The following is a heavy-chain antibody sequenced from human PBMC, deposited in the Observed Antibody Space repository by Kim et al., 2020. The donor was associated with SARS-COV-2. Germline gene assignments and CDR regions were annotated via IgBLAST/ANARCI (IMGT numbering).Heavy chain of an antibody. V-gene: IGHV4-34*01. J-gene: IGHJ4*02. CDR1: GGSFSGYY. D-gene: IGHD3-9*01. CDR3: ARAFSTGILDY. Sequence: SETLSLTCAVYGGSFSGYYWSWIRQPPGKGLEWIGEINHSGSTNYNPSLKSRVTISVDTSKNQFSLKLSSVTAADTAVYYCARAFSTGILDYWGQGTLVTVSS. CDR2: INHSGST.